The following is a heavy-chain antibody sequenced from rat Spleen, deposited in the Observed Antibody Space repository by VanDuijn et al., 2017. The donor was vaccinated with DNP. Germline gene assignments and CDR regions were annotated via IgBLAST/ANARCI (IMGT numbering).Heavy chain of an antibody. Sequence: EVKLVESGGGLVQPGRSLKLSCAASGFNFNEYWMGWVRQAPGKGLERIGEINKESSTINYSPSSKDKFTISRDNAQNTLYLQMSKLGSEDTAIYYCARGPNYGGYLDYFDYWGQGVMVTVSS. CDR2: INKESSTI. V-gene: IGHV4-2*01. CDR1: GFNFNEYW. J-gene: IGHJ2*01. CDR3: ARGPNYGGYLDYFDY. D-gene: IGHD1-11*01.